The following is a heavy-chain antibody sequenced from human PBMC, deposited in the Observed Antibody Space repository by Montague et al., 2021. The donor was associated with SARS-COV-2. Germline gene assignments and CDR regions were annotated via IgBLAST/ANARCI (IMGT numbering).Heavy chain of an antibody. D-gene: IGHD7-27*01. V-gene: IGHV1-24*01. J-gene: IGHJ4*02. CDR1: GYSLTELP. CDR3: ATSADWGSIGRFDF. Sequence: SVKVSCKVSGYSLTELPMHWVRQAPGKGLEWMGGVDPEDGKTIYAQNFQGRLTIAEDTSADTAYMELSSLRSDDTAVYYCATSADWGSIGRFDFWGQGTLVTVSS. CDR2: VDPEDGKT.